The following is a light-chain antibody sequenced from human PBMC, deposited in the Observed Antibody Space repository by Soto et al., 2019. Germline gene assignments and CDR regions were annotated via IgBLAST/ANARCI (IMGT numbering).Light chain of an antibody. CDR2: DVS. V-gene: IGLV2-14*03. J-gene: IGLJ1*01. CDR1: NSDVGLYNY. CDR3: SSFTSSSNFV. Sequence: QSVLAQPASVSGSRGQSITISCTGNNSDVGLYNYVSWFQQHPGKVPKLIIYDVSNWPSGVSDRFSGSKSGNTASLTISGLHPEDEADYYCSSFTSSSNFVFGTGTKVTV.